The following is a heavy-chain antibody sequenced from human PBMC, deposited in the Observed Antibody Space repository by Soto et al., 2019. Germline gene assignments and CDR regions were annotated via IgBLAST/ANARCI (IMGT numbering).Heavy chain of an antibody. CDR3: ARVPGDTAMFDY. D-gene: IGHD5-18*01. V-gene: IGHV1-46*01. J-gene: IGHJ4*02. Sequence: ASVKVSCKASGYIFRNNYMHWVRQAPGQGLEWMGIINPSDGTTNYSQKLLGRVTITRDTSATTAYMELSSLRSGDTAVYYCARVPGDTAMFDYWGQGTLVTVSS. CDR2: INPSDGTT. CDR1: GYIFRNNY.